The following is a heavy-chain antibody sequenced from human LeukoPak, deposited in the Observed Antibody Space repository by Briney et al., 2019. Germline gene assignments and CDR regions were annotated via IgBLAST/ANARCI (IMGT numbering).Heavy chain of an antibody. D-gene: IGHD2-8*02. J-gene: IGHJ4*02. Sequence: GGSLRLSCAASGFTFSSDWMHWVRQAPGKGLVWVSRIKSDGSSTKYADSVKGRFTISRDNAKNTLYLQMNSLRAEDTAVYYCARDSAQCTGGYCYLVSWGQGTLVTVSS. CDR3: ARDSAQCTGGYCYLVS. CDR2: IKSDGSST. V-gene: IGHV3-74*01. CDR1: GFTFSSDW.